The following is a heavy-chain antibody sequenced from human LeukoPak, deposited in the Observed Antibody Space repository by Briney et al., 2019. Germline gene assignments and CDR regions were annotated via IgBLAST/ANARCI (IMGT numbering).Heavy chain of an antibody. CDR3: ARDGSSNNWFDP. Sequence: SETLSLTCTVSPYSISSGYYWGWIRQSPGKGLEWIGSIYPGGRTYYNPSLKSRVSLSVDTSKNQFSLKLSSVTAADTAVYYCARDGSSNNWFDPWGQGTLVTVSS. CDR2: IYPGGRT. D-gene: IGHD6-13*01. V-gene: IGHV4-38-2*02. J-gene: IGHJ5*02. CDR1: PYSISSGYY.